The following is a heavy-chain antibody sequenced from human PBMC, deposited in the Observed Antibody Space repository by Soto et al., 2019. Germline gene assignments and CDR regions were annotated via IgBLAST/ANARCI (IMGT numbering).Heavy chain of an antibody. CDR3: ASGGTTSLYYYYYGMDV. D-gene: IGHD1-26*01. CDR1: GYTFTGYY. CDR2: INPNSGGT. V-gene: IGHV1-2*02. J-gene: IGHJ6*02. Sequence: QVQLVQSGAEMKKPGASVKVSCKASGYTFTGYYMHWVRQAPGQGLEWMGWINPNSGGTNYAQKFQGRVTMTRDTSLSTAYMELSRLSSDDTAVYYCASGGTTSLYYYYYGMDVWGQGTTVTVSS.